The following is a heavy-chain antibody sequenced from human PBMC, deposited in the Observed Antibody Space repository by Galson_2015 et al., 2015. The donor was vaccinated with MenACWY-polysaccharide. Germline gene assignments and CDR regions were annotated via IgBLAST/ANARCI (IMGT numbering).Heavy chain of an antibody. Sequence: SLRLSCAASGFTFSSYWMHWVHQAPGKGLVWVSRINGDGSTTNYADSVKGRFTISRDNAKNTLYLQMNSLRAEDTAVYYCARVPGSWYSDYWGQGTLVTVSS. CDR1: GFTFSSYW. CDR3: ARVPGSWYSDY. CDR2: INGDGSTT. J-gene: IGHJ4*02. D-gene: IGHD6-13*01. V-gene: IGHV3-74*01.